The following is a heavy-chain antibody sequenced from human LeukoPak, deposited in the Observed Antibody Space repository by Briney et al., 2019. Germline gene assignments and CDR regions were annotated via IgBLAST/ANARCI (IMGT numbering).Heavy chain of an antibody. CDR3: AREPPYYDFWSGYYIDRRGYFDY. CDR1: GGSISSYY. CDR2: IYYCGST. D-gene: IGHD3-3*01. V-gene: IGHV4-59*01. Sequence: PSETLSLTCTLSGGSISSYYWSWIRQPPGKGLEWIGYIYYCGSTNYNPSLKSRVTISVDTSKNRFSLKLSSVTAADTAVYYCAREPPYYDFWSGYYIDRRGYFDYWGQGTLVTVSS. J-gene: IGHJ4*02.